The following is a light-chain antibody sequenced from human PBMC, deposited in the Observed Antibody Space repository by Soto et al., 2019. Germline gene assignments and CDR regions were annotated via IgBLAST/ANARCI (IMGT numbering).Light chain of an antibody. CDR3: QQYNNWPHT. Sequence: EIVMTQSPATLSVSPGGRATLSCRASQSVSSNLAWYQQKPGQGPRLLIYGASTRATGIPARFSGSGSGTECTLTISSLQSEDFAVYYCQQYNNWPHTFGQGTKREIK. V-gene: IGKV3-15*01. CDR1: QSVSSN. J-gene: IGKJ2*01. CDR2: GAS.